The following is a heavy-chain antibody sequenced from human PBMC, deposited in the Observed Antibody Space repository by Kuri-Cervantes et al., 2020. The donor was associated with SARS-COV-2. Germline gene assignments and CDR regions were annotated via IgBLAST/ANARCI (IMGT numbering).Heavy chain of an antibody. Sequence: SETLSLTCTVSGGSISSSSYYWGWIRQPPGKGLEWIGSIYYSGSTYYNPSLKSRVTISVDTSKNQFSLKLSSVTAADTAVYYCARLPATVTPHYWGQGTLVTVSS. CDR1: GGSISSSSYY. V-gene: IGHV4-39*01. CDR2: IYYSGST. J-gene: IGHJ4*02. CDR3: ARLPATVTPHY. D-gene: IGHD4-17*01.